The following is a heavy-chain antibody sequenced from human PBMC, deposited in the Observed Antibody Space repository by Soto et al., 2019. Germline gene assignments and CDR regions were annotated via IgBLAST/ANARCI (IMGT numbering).Heavy chain of an antibody. D-gene: IGHD3-10*01. V-gene: IGHV4-31*03. CDR2: IYYSGTT. CDR3: ARDSSMANGTGNFDY. CDR1: GGPISSDSYY. Sequence: QVQLQESGPGLVKPSQTLSLTCTVSGGPISSDSYYWSWIRQHPGKGLEWIGYIYYSGTTYENPYIRSRFPTSVDTSKNHFSLKLSSVTAADTAVYYCARDSSMANGTGNFDYWGQGTLVTVSS. J-gene: IGHJ4*02.